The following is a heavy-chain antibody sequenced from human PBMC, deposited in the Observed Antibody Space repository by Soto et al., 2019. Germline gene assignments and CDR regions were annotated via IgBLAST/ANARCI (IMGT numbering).Heavy chain of an antibody. CDR1: GFPVSSNY. CDR3: AREGYSYGSKYLQY. Sequence: EVQLVESGGGLIQPGGSLRLSCAASGFPVSSNYMSWVRQAPGKGLEWVSIIYSGGITYYADSVKGRFTISRDNSKNTVSLQMNNLRAEDTAVYFCAREGYSYGSKYLQYWGQGTLVTVSS. J-gene: IGHJ1*01. D-gene: IGHD5-18*01. CDR2: IYSGGIT. V-gene: IGHV3-53*01.